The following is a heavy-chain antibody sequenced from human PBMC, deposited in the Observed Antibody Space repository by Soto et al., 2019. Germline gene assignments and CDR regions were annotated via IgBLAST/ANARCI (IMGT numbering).Heavy chain of an antibody. CDR2: IYYSGST. D-gene: IGHD3-3*01. J-gene: IGHJ5*02. Sequence: SETLCLTCTVSGGTISSGGYYWGWLRQHPGRGLEWSRYIYYSGSTYDNTSLKTRVTMSLDTSNNQFSLKLSAVPAADPAVYYCARGRSGLCWSGRRDNWFDLWGQGTLVTVSS. CDR1: GGTISSGGYY. V-gene: IGHV4-31*03. CDR3: ARGRSGLCWSGRRDNWFDL.